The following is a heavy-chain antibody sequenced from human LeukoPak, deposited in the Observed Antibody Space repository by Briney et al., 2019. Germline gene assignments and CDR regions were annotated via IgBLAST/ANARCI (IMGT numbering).Heavy chain of an antibody. CDR2: IFYSGST. D-gene: IGHD5-18*01. V-gene: IGHV4-30-4*01. Sequence: SQTLSLTCTVSGGSIGSSDYYWSWIRQPPGKGLEWIGYIFYSGSTHYNPSLRSRVIISVDTSQNQFSLKLSSVTAADTAVYYCARLWIQLWLPNWFDPWGQGTLVTVSS. J-gene: IGHJ5*02. CDR1: GGSIGSSDYY. CDR3: ARLWIQLWLPNWFDP.